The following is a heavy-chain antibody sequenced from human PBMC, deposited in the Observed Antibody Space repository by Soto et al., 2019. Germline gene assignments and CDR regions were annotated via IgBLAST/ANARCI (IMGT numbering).Heavy chain of an antibody. V-gene: IGHV3-23*01. J-gene: IGHJ6*02. D-gene: IGHD6-6*01. Sequence: GGSLRLSCAASGFTFRSYTMSWVRQAPGKGLEWVSGISGSGGSTYYADSVKGRFTISRDNSKNTLYLQMNSLRAEDTAVYYCERDIADRQENSYGMDVWGQGTTVTVSS. CDR2: ISGSGGST. CDR1: GFTFRSYT. CDR3: ERDIADRQENSYGMDV.